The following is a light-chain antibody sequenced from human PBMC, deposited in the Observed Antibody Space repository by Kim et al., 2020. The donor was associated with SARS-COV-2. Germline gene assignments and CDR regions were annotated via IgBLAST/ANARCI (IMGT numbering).Light chain of an antibody. V-gene: IGKV3-15*01. CDR1: QTINNR. CDR3: QQSNDWPPLT. Sequence: SPGERAPLSCRASQTINNRLVWYQQKPGQAPRLLIYDATTRATGIPARFIGSGSETDFTLTISSLQSEDFAVYYCQQSNDWPPLTFGQGTKVDIK. CDR2: DAT. J-gene: IGKJ1*01.